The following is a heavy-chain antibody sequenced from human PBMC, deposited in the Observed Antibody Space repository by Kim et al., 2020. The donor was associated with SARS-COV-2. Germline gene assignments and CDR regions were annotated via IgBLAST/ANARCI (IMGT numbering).Heavy chain of an antibody. CDR3: ARVPKGPQQLVNFYWFDP. V-gene: IGHV4-34*01. CDR1: GGSFSGYY. Sequence: SETLSLTCAVYGGSFSGYYWSWIRQPPGKGLEWIGEINHSGSTNYNPSLKSRVTISVDTSKNQFSLKLSSVTAADTAVYYCARVPKGPQQLVNFYWFDPWGQGTLVTVSS. J-gene: IGHJ5*02. CDR2: INHSGST. D-gene: IGHD6-13*01.